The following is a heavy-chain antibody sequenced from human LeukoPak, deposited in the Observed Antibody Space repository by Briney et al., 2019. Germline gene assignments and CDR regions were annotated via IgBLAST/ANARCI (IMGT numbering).Heavy chain of an antibody. J-gene: IGHJ3*02. CDR2: ISSNGGST. Sequence: PGGSLRLSCAASGFTFSSYAMHWVRQAPGKGLEYVSAISSNGGSTYYANSVKGRFTISRDNSENTLYLQMGSLRAEDMAVYYCARVGRMAVGAFDIWGQGTMVTVSP. V-gene: IGHV3-64*01. D-gene: IGHD6-19*01. CDR3: ARVGRMAVGAFDI. CDR1: GFTFSSYA.